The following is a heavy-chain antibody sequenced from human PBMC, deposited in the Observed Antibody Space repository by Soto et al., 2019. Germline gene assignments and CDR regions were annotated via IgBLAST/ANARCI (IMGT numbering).Heavy chain of an antibody. Sequence: GESLKISCKGSANSFTRYWIGWVRQMPGKGLEWMGIIYPGDSDTRNSPSFQGQVTISADKSISTAYLQWNSLKASDTAMYYCVIGDSSGFPDYWGQGXLVTVPS. J-gene: IGHJ4*02. CDR3: VIGDSSGFPDY. D-gene: IGHD3-22*01. V-gene: IGHV5-51*01. CDR1: ANSFTRYW. CDR2: IYPGDSDT.